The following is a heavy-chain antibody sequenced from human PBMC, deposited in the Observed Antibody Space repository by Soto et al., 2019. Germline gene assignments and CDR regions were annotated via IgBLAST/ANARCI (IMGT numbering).Heavy chain of an antibody. J-gene: IGHJ4*02. D-gene: IGHD2-15*01. CDR2: IKQDGSEK. Sequence: PGGSLRLSCAASGFSFSSYVMSWVRQAPGKGLEWVANIKQDGSEKYYVDSVKGRFTISRDNAKNSLYLQMNSLRAEDTAVYYCASSADRVVVVAATQPNMPRYWGLGTLVTVSS. CDR3: ASSADRVVVVAATQPNMPRY. V-gene: IGHV3-7*03. CDR1: GFSFSSYV.